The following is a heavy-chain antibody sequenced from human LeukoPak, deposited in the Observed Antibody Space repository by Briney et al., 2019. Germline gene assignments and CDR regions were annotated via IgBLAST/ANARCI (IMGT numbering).Heavy chain of an antibody. CDR1: GYTLTELS. J-gene: IGHJ4*02. Sequence: ASVKVSCKVSGYTLTELSMHWVRQAPGKGLEWMGGFDPEDGETIYAQKFQGRVTMTEDTSTDTAYMELSSLRSEDTAVYYCAPLRLYSYGHPYYYWGQGTLVTVSS. D-gene: IGHD5-18*01. CDR3: APLRLYSYGHPYYY. CDR2: FDPEDGET. V-gene: IGHV1-24*01.